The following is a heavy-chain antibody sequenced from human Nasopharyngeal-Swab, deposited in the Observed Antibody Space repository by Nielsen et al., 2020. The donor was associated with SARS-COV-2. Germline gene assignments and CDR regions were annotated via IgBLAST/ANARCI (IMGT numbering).Heavy chain of an antibody. D-gene: IGHD3-3*01. CDR3: ARVGPRHYDFWSGYSFDY. CDR1: GDSVSSNSAA. V-gene: IGHV6-1*01. Sequence: SCAISGDSVSSNSAAWNWIRQSPSRGLEWLGRTYYRSKWYNDYAVSVKSRITINPDTSMNQFSLQLNSVTPEDTAVYYCARVGPRHYDFWSGYSFDYWGQGTLVTVSS. J-gene: IGHJ4*02. CDR2: TYYRSKWYN.